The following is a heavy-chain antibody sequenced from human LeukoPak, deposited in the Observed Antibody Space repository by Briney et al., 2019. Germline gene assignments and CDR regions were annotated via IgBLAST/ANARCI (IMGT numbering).Heavy chain of an antibody. CDR2: IYYSGST. D-gene: IGHD6-13*01. CDR3: ARSIAAATVGLYGMDV. CDR1: GGSISSYY. V-gene: IGHV4-59*01. J-gene: IGHJ6*04. Sequence: SETLSLTCTVSGGSISSYYWSWIRQPPGKGLEGIGYIYYSGSTNYNPSLKSRVTISVDTSKHQSSLKLSSVTAAATAVYYCARSIAAATVGLYGMDVWGKGTTVTASS.